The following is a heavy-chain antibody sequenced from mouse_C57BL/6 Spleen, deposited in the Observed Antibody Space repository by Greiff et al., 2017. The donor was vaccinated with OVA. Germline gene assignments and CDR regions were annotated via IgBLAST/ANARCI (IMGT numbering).Heavy chain of an antibody. Sequence: VQLKQPGAELVRPGTSVKLSCKASGYTFTSYWMHWVKQRPGQGLEWIGVIDPSDSYTNYNQKFKGKATLTVDTSSSTAYMQLSSLTSEDSAVYYCARGGSITTVRYFDVWGTGTTVTVSS. J-gene: IGHJ1*03. V-gene: IGHV1-59*01. CDR1: GYTFTSYW. CDR3: ARGGSITTVRYFDV. CDR2: IDPSDSYT. D-gene: IGHD1-1*01.